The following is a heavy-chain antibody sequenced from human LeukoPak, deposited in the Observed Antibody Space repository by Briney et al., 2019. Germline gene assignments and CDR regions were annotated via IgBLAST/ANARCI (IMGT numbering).Heavy chain of an antibody. V-gene: IGHV1-2*02. D-gene: IGHD5-12*01. CDR2: INPNSGGT. CDR1: GYTFTGYY. Sequence: ASVKVSCKASGYTFTGYYMHWVRQAPGQGLEWMGWINPNSGGTNYAQKFQGRVTMTRDTSISTAYLELRRLRSDDTAVYYRARDRIVATIIDYFDYWGQGTLVTVSS. CDR3: ARDRIVATIIDYFDY. J-gene: IGHJ4*02.